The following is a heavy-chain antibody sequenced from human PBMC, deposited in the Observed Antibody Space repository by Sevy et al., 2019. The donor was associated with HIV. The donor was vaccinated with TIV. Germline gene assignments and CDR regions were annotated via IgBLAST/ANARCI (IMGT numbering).Heavy chain of an antibody. CDR1: GFTFSSYN. D-gene: IGHD2-8*01. CDR3: ARDGNGLFDY. J-gene: IGHJ4*02. CDR2: ISSSSSTL. V-gene: IGHV3-48*01. Sequence: GSLRLSCAASGFTFSSYNMNWVRQAPGKGLEWVSYISSSSSTLYYADSVKGRFTISRDNAKNSLYLQMNSLRAEDTAVYYCARDGNGLFDYWGQGTLVTVSS.